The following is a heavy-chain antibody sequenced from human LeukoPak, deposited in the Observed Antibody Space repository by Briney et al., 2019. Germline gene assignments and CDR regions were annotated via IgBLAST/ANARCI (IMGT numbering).Heavy chain of an antibody. V-gene: IGHV3-7*01. D-gene: IGHD3-10*01. CDR3: ARVGGGVKFRGVIMWGYYFDY. J-gene: IGHJ4*02. CDR1: GFTFFNYW. Sequence: GRSLRLSCAASGFTFFNYWMGWVRQAPGKGLEWVANINLEGSQKYYVDSLKGRFTISRDNAKNSLYLQMNSLRAEDTAVYYCARVGGGVKFRGVIMWGYYFDYWGQGTLVTVSS. CDR2: INLEGSQK.